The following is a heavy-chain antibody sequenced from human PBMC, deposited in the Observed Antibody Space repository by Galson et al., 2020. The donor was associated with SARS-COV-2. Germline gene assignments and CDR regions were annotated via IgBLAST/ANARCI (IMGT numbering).Heavy chain of an antibody. CDR2: IYYSGST. J-gene: IGHJ6*02. CDR1: GGSISSYY. Sequence: ETSETLSLTCTVSGGSISSYYWSWIRQPPGKGLEWIGYIYYSGSTNYNPSLKKQVTISIDTSKNQFSLRLSSVTAADTAVYYCAGFRFDFRYYYGLDVWGQGTTVTVSS. CDR3: AGFRFDFRYYYGLDV. D-gene: IGHD3-10*01. V-gene: IGHV4-59*01.